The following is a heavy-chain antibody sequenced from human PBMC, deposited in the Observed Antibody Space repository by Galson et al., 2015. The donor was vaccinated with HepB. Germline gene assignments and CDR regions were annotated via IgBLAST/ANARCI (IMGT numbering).Heavy chain of an antibody. V-gene: IGHV1-46*03. CDR3: ASPKHSSGWYSFDY. J-gene: IGHJ4*02. D-gene: IGHD6-19*01. Sequence: SVKVSCKASGYTFTIYYIHWVRQAPGQGLEWMGIINPTDGSTTYAQKFQGRATMTRETSTSIVYMELSSLRSDDTAVYYCASPKHSSGWYSFDYWGQGSLVTVSS. CDR2: INPTDGST. CDR1: GYTFTIYY.